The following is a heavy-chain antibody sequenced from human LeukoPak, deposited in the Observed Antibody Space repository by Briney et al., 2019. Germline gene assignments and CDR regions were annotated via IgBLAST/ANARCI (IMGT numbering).Heavy chain of an antibody. CDR3: AKDTSVGRYCNNAVCSAFDY. CDR1: GFTFSSYA. D-gene: IGHD2-8*01. J-gene: IGHJ4*02. Sequence: GGSLRLSCAVSGFTFSSYAMIWARQAPGKGLEWVSAISDTGATTYDADSVKGRFTISRDNSRSTLYLQTISLSVDDTALYYCAKDTSVGRYCNNAVCSAFDYWGQGTLVTVSS. CDR2: ISDTGATT. V-gene: IGHV3-23*01.